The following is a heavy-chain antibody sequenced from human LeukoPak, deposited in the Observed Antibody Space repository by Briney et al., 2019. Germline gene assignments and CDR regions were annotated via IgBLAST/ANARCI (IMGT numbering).Heavy chain of an antibody. Sequence: ASVKVSCKASGYTFTGYYMHWVRQAPGQGPEWMGWINPSSGGTHYAQKYQGRVTMTRDTSISTVYMEMSRLTSDDTAVYYCARGGMAVPATPWDWGQGTLVTVSS. J-gene: IGHJ4*02. V-gene: IGHV1-2*02. CDR1: GYTFTGYY. D-gene: IGHD6-19*01. CDR2: INPSSGGT. CDR3: ARGGMAVPATPWD.